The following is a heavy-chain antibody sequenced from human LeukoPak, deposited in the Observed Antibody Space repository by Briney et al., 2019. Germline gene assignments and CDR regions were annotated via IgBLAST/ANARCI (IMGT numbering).Heavy chain of an antibody. CDR2: IYYSGRT. CDR1: GASTSSNY. V-gene: IGHV4-59*08. CDR3: ARLPGTSRFDP. D-gene: IGHD2-2*01. J-gene: IGHJ5*02. Sequence: SETLSLTCTVSGASTSSNYWSWIRQPPGKGLEWIGYIYYSGRTNYNPSLKSRVTISVDTSKNQFSLELRSVTAADTAVYYCARLPGTSRFDPWGQGTLVSVSS.